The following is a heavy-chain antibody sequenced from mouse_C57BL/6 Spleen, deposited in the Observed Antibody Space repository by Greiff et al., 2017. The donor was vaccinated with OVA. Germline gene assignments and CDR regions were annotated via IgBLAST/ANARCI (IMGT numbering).Heavy chain of an antibody. CDR2: IYPGDGDT. CDR3: ATYDYDVRVFAY. CDR1: GYAFSSSW. Sequence: QVQLQQSGPELVKPGASVKISCKASGYAFSSSWMNWVKQRPGKGLEWIGRIYPGDGDTNYNGQFKGKATLTADKSSSTAYMQLSSLTSEDSAVYFCATYDYDVRVFAYWGQGTLVTVSA. D-gene: IGHD2-4*01. V-gene: IGHV1-82*01. J-gene: IGHJ3*01.